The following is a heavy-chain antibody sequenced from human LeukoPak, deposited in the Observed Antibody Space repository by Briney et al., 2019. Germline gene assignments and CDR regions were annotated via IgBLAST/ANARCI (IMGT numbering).Heavy chain of an antibody. CDR3: ARKYCTNGVCYPNWFDP. CDR2: INHSGST. CDR1: GGSFSGYY. J-gene: IGHJ5*02. V-gene: IGHV4-34*01. Sequence: SETLSLTCAVYGGSFSGYYWSWIRQPPGKGLEWIGEINHSGSTNYNPSLKSRVTISVDTSKNQFSLKLSSVTAADTAVYYCARKYCTNGVCYPNWFDPWGQGTLVTVSP. D-gene: IGHD2-8*01.